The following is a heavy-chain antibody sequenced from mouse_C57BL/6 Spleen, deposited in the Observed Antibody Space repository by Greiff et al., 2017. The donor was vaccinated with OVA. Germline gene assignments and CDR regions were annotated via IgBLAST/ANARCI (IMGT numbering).Heavy chain of an antibody. CDR2: IYPGDGDT. Sequence: QVQLQQSGPELVKPGASVKISCKASGYAFSSSWMNWVKQRPGKGLEWIGRIYPGDGDTNYNGKFKGKATLTADKSSSTAYMQLSSLTSEDSAVYFCARWVYDGYYVGVAYWGQGTLVTVSA. CDR1: GYAFSSSW. J-gene: IGHJ3*01. CDR3: ARWVYDGYYVGVAY. V-gene: IGHV1-82*01. D-gene: IGHD2-3*01.